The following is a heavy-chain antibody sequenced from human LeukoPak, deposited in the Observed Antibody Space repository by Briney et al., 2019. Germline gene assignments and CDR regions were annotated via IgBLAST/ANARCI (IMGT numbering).Heavy chain of an antibody. CDR1: GFTLSAFG. V-gene: IGHV3-30*06. J-gene: IGHJ3*02. CDR3: AREALEWSPPDI. Sequence: VGSLRLSCAPSGFTLSAFGMPSVPRAPGPGGEWVTFIPYDGSDKYYADSVKGRFTISRDNSKNTLYLQMNNMRTEDTAVYYCAREALEWSPPDIWGQGTTVTVSS. D-gene: IGHD3-3*01. CDR2: IPYDGSDK.